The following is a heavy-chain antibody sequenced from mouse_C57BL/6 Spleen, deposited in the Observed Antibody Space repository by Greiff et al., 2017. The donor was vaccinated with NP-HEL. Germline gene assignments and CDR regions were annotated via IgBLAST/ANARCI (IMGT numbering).Heavy chain of an antibody. CDR1: GFNIKDDY. CDR3: TTGYYGSSPFDY. Sequence: EVQLQQSGAELVRPGASAKLSCTASGFNIKDDYMHWVKQRPEQGLEWIGWIDPENGDTEYASKFQGKATITADTSSNTAYLQLSSLTSEDTAVYYCTTGYYGSSPFDYWGQGTTLTVSS. J-gene: IGHJ2*01. V-gene: IGHV14-4*01. D-gene: IGHD1-1*01. CDR2: IDPENGDT.